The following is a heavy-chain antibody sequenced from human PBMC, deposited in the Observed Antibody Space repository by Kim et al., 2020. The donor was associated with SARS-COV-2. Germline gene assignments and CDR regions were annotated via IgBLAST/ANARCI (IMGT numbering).Heavy chain of an antibody. Sequence: GYADAVKGRFTISRDNAKNLLYLQMNGRSREDTAFYYCTRDCIPGGADVWVQGTMVTVSS. J-gene: IGHJ6*02. V-gene: IGHV3-9*01. CDR3: TRDCIPGGADV. D-gene: IGHD2-21*01.